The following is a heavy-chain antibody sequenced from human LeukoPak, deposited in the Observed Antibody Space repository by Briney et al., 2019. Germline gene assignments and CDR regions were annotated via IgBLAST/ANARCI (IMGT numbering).Heavy chain of an antibody. Sequence: PGGSLRLSCAASGFTFSDYWMHWVRQAPGQGLEWMGWINPNSGGTNYAQKFQGRVTMTRDTSISTAYMELSRLRSDDTAVYYCARELGNSGYDSGRSEGDYWGQGTLVTVSS. CDR3: ARELGNSGYDSGRSEGDY. J-gene: IGHJ4*02. CDR1: GFTFSDYW. CDR2: INPNSGGT. V-gene: IGHV1-2*02. D-gene: IGHD5-12*01.